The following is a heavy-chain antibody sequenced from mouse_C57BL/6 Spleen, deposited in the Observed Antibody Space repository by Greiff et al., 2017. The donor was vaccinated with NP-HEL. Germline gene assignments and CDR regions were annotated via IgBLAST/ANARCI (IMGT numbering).Heavy chain of an antibody. CDR1: GFSLTSYG. CDR3: ARHGSYYGSSPYWYFDV. D-gene: IGHD1-1*01. J-gene: IGHJ1*03. Sequence: QVQLKQSGPGLVAPSQSLSITCTVSGFSLTSYGVHWVRQPPGKGLEWLVVIWSDGSTTYNSALKSRLSISKDNSKSQVFLKMNSLQTDDTAMYYCARHGSYYGSSPYWYFDVWGTGTTVTVSS. V-gene: IGHV2-6-1*01. CDR2: IWSDGST.